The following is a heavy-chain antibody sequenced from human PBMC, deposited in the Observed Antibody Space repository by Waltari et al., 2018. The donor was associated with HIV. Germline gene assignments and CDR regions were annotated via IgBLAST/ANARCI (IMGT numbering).Heavy chain of an antibody. D-gene: IGHD1-1*01. V-gene: IGHV3-74*01. CDR1: GFTFGNYR. Sequence: EVRLVESGGGLVQPGGSLRLSCEVSGFTFGNYRMHWVRQAPEKGLLWVSHINNDGTYIFYADSVKGRFTVSRDNAKNMLYLQMNSLRVDDTAVYYCVSGLIAVAGTNYWGQGALVTVSS. J-gene: IGHJ4*02. CDR2: INNDGTYI. CDR3: VSGLIAVAGTNY.